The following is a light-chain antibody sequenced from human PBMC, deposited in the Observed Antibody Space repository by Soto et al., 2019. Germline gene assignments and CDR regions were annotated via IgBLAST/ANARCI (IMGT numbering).Light chain of an antibody. CDR3: QHYTSYPET. J-gene: IGKJ1*01. CDR1: HSIDSN. Sequence: EILVTQFSPTRSSSCLERAALACRASHSIDSNLAWYQHKPGKAPKLLIYKASTLKSGVPSRFSGSGSGTEFTLTISSLQPDDFATYYCQHYTSYPETFGQGTKVDIK. V-gene: IGKV1-5*03. CDR2: KAS.